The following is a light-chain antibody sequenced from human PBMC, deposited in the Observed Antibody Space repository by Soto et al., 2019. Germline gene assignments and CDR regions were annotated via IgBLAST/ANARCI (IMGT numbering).Light chain of an antibody. CDR1: QSVGSD. V-gene: IGKV3-15*01. CDR2: GAS. J-gene: IGKJ1*01. CDR3: QQYNNWPPDRT. Sequence: EIVMTQSPATLSVSPGERATLSCRASQSVGSDLAWYQQKPGQAPRLLNYGASTRATGIPARFSGSGSGTEFTLTIRSLQSEDFAIYFCQQYNNWPPDRTFGQGTKVEIK.